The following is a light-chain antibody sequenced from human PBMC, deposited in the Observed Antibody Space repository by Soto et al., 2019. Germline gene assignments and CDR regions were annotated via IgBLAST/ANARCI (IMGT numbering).Light chain of an antibody. V-gene: IGKV3-20*01. CDR3: QQYGSLGT. Sequence: ENVLTQSPGTLSLSPGERATLSCRASQSFSSSYLAWYQQKPGQAPRLLIYGTSTRATGVPDRFSCSGSQTDFTLTISRLEPEDFAVYYCQQYGSLGTFGQGTRVEIK. CDR2: GTS. J-gene: IGKJ1*01. CDR1: QSFSSSY.